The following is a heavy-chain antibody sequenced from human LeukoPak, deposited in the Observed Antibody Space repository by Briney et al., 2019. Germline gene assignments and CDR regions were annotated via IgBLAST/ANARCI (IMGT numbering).Heavy chain of an antibody. Sequence: SGGSLRLSCAASGFTFSNYGMHWVRQAPGKGLQWVAVIWFDGSNKYYADSVKGRFTISRDNSEKTLYLQMNSLRAEDTAVYYCARGPGGDSSGYSVEYFQYWGQGTLVTVSS. D-gene: IGHD3-22*01. J-gene: IGHJ1*01. CDR2: IWFDGSNK. CDR1: GFTFSNYG. V-gene: IGHV3-33*01. CDR3: ARGPGGDSSGYSVEYFQY.